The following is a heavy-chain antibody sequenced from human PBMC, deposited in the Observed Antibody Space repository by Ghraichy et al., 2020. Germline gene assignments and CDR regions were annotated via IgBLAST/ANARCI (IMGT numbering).Heavy chain of an antibody. CDR2: IKQDGSEQ. V-gene: IGHV3-7*01. Sequence: GSLRLSCAASGFTFSHYWMSWVRQAPGKGLEWVANIKQDGSEQYYDDSVKGRFTISRDNVQNSLYLQMDSLRVDDTALYYCARDQGIIGTRKPFDYWGQGTLVTVSS. CDR1: GFTFSHYW. D-gene: IGHD6-6*01. CDR3: ARDQGIIGTRKPFDY. J-gene: IGHJ4*02.